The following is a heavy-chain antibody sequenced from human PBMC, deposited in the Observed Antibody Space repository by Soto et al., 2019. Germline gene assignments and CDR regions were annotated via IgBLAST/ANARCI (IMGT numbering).Heavy chain of an antibody. CDR1: GGSISSYY. CDR2: IYHSGST. Sequence: PSETLSLTCTVSGGSISSYYWSWIWQPPGKGLEWIGYIYHSGSTNYNPSLKSRVTISVDKSKNQFSLKLSSVTAADTAVYYCARDPWIQLWLSHYYSMDVWGQGTTVTVSS. D-gene: IGHD5-18*01. CDR3: ARDPWIQLWLSHYYSMDV. V-gene: IGHV4-59*12. J-gene: IGHJ6*02.